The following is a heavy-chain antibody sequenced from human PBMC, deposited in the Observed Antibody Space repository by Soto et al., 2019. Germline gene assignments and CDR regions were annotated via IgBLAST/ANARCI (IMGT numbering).Heavy chain of an antibody. CDR2: INPNSGGT. CDR3: ALIAAVGTLAAPYNWFDP. CDR1: GYTFTGYY. V-gene: IGHV1-2*02. Sequence: ASVQVSCKASGYTFTGYYMHWVRQAPGQGLEWMGWINPNSGGTNYAQKFQGRVTMTRDTSISTAYMELSRLRSDDTAVYYCALIAAVGTLAAPYNWFDPWGHGTLGNGS. J-gene: IGHJ5*02. D-gene: IGHD6-13*01.